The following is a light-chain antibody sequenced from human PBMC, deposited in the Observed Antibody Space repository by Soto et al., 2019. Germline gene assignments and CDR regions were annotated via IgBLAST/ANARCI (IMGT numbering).Light chain of an antibody. CDR2: SAS. CDR1: QDISGY. V-gene: IGKV1-27*01. CDR3: QKYNTAPLT. J-gene: IGKJ5*01. Sequence: DIQMTQSPSSLSASVGDRVTITCRASQDISGYLAWYQQKPGKVPKLLIYSASTLQSGVPSRFSGSGSGTDFTLTISSLQPEDVASYYRQKYNTAPLTFGQGTRLEIK.